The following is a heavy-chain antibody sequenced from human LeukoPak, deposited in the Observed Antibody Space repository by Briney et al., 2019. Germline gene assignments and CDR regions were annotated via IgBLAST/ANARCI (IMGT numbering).Heavy chain of an antibody. J-gene: IGHJ6*03. CDR2: ISSSGSTI. CDR3: ARDVGGYSYDPGYYYYMDV. V-gene: IGHV3-11*01. D-gene: IGHD5-18*01. CDR1: GFTFSDYY. Sequence: PGGSLRLSCAASGFTFSDYYMSWIRQAPGKGLEWVSYISSSGSTIYYADSVKGRFTISRDNAKNSLYLQMNSLRAEDTAVYYCARDVGGYSYDPGYYYYMDVWGKGTTVTISS.